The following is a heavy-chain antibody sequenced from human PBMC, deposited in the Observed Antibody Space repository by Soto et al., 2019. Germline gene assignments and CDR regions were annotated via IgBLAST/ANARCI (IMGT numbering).Heavy chain of an antibody. D-gene: IGHD3-10*01. CDR1: GFTFSIYG. J-gene: IGHJ4*02. Sequence: EVQLVESGGGLVQPGGSLRLSCAASGFTFSIYGMNWVRQAPGKGLEWVSYIGSSGTTIYYADSVKGRFTISRDNAKNSLYLQMSSLRVEDSAVYYCARGSRESYPGSRIFDFWGRGTLVTVSS. V-gene: IGHV3-48*01. CDR2: IGSSGTTI. CDR3: ARGSRESYPGSRIFDF.